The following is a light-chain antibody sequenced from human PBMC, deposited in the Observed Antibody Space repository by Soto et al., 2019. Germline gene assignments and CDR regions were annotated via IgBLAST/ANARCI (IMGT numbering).Light chain of an antibody. J-gene: IGLJ1*01. CDR3: CSYAGSRTYV. V-gene: IGLV1-40*01. Sequence: QSVLTQPPSVSGAPGQRVTISCTGSSSNIGAGYPVHWYQQLPGTAPKLLVAGNRPSGVPDRFSVSKSGASASLAITGLQAEDEADYYWCSYAGSRTYVFGPGTKVTVL. CDR2: G. CDR1: SSNIGAGYP.